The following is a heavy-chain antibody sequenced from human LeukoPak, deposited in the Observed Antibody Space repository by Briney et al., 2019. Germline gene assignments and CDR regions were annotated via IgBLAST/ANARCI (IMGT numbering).Heavy chain of an antibody. J-gene: IGHJ4*02. CDR1: GFTFSNYG. Sequence: PGGSLRLSCAASGFTFSNYGMHWVRQAPGKGLEWVAVISYDGSKRYYADSVKGRFIISRDNSKNTLYLQMNSLRAEDTAVYYCAKGKRLRYFDRTKYYFDYWGQGTLVTVSS. D-gene: IGHD3-9*01. V-gene: IGHV3-30*18. CDR3: AKGKRLRYFDRTKYYFDY. CDR2: ISYDGSKR.